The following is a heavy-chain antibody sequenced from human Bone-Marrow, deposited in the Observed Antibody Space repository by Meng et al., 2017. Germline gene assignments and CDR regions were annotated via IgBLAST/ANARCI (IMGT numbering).Heavy chain of an antibody. Sequence: ASVKVSCKASGYTFTSYAMNWVRQAPGQGREWMGWINTNTGNPTYAQGFTGRFVFSLDTSVSTAYLQISSLKAEDTAVYYCARSKEYSYGHGVGWFDAWGQGTLVTVSS. V-gene: IGHV7-4-1*02. D-gene: IGHD5-18*01. CDR3: ARSKEYSYGHGVGWFDA. CDR1: GYTFTSYA. CDR2: INTNTGNP. J-gene: IGHJ5*02.